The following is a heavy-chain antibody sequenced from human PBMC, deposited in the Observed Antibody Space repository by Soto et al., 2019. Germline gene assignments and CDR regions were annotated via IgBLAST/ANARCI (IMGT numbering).Heavy chain of an antibody. J-gene: IGHJ4*02. CDR3: ARLVVGAPRHPDFDF. V-gene: IGHV4-39*02. Sequence: QLQLQETGPGPVKPSETLSLTCAVSGASLSSSDHFWGWFRQSPGKGLEWLPSLYHSGTTYYNRSLKSRLSISVDMSASHFSLRLTSVNAADTAVYYCARLVVGAPRHPDFDFWGQGTLVTVSS. D-gene: IGHD2-15*01. CDR1: GASLSSSDHF. CDR2: LYHSGTT.